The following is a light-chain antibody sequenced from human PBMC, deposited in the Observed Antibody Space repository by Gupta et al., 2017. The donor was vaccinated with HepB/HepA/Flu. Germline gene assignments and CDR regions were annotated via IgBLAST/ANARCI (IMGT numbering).Light chain of an antibody. V-gene: IGKV4-1*01. CDR2: WAS. CDR3: QQYYTSPPT. Sequence: DIVMAHPPDSLSVSLGERATINCKPSQSLLSSDDNMKYLAWFQQKPGQPPKMLFYWASSREAGVPDRFSARGSVTDFTLTIAGRQAEDAAVYYCQQYYTSPPTFGPGTKVEIK. CDR1: QSLLSSDDNMKY. J-gene: IGKJ1*01.